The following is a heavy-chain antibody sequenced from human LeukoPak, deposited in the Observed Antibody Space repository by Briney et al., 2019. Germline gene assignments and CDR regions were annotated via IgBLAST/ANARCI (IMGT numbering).Heavy chain of an antibody. D-gene: IGHD6-13*01. CDR3: AREGYAADFDY. CDR2: IYYSGST. CDR1: GGSISSYY. Sequence: PSETLSLTCTVSGGSISSYYWSCIRQPPGKGLEWIGYIYYSGSTNYNPSLKSRVTISVDTSKNQFSLKLSSVTAADTAVYYCAREGYAADFDYWGQGTLVTVSS. J-gene: IGHJ4*02. V-gene: IGHV4-59*01.